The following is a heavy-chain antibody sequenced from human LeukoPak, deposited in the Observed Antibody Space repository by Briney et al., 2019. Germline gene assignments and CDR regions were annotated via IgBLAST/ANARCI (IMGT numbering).Heavy chain of an antibody. J-gene: IGHJ4*02. CDR2: INAGYGNT. Sequence: ASVKVSCKASGYTFTSYAMHWVRQAPGQRLEWMGWINAGYGNTKYSQKFQGRVTITRDTSASTAYLELSSLRAEDAAVYYCARKGGGFLELNYLDYWGQGTLVTVSS. CDR1: GYTFTSYA. V-gene: IGHV1-3*01. CDR3: ARKGGGFLELNYLDY. D-gene: IGHD3-3*01.